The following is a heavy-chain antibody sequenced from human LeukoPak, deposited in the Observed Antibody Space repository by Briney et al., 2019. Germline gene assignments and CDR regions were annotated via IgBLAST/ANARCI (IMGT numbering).Heavy chain of an antibody. CDR2: ISGSGGST. CDR3: AKNRVGATYNGAFDI. V-gene: IGHV3-23*01. D-gene: IGHD1-26*01. J-gene: IGHJ3*02. CDR1: GFTFSSYA. Sequence: GGSLRLSCAASGFTFSSYAMSWVRQAPGKGLEWVSAISGSGGSTYYADSVKGRFTISRDNSKSTLYLQMNSLGAEDTAVYYCAKNRVGATYNGAFDIWGQGTMVTVSS.